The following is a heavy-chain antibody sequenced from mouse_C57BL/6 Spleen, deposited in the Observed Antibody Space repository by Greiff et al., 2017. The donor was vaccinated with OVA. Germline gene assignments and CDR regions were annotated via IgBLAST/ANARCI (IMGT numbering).Heavy chain of an antibody. CDR3: ARGAVVATDWYFDV. Sequence: QVQLQQPGAELVRPGSSVKLSCKASGYTFTSYWMHWVKQRPIQGLEWIGNIDPSDSETHYNQKFKDKATLTVDKSSSTAYMQLSSLTSEDSAVYYCARGAVVATDWYFDVWGTGTTLTVSS. CDR2: IDPSDSET. J-gene: IGHJ1*03. CDR1: GYTFTSYW. V-gene: IGHV1-52*01. D-gene: IGHD1-1*01.